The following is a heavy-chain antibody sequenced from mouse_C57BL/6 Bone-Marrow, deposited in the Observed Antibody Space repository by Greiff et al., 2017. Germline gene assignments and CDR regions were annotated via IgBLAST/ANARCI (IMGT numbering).Heavy chain of an antibody. V-gene: IGHV3-6*01. Sequence: ESGPGLVKPSQSLSLTCSVTGYSITSGYYWNWIRQSPGNQLEWMGYISYDGSNNYNPSLKNRIPITRDTSKNQVFLKLNSVTTEDTAAYYCARWGRLCYSSRYFDVWGTGTTVTVSS. D-gene: IGHD1-1*01. J-gene: IGHJ1*03. CDR2: ISYDGSN. CDR3: ARWGRLCYSSRYFDV. CDR1: GYSITSGYY.